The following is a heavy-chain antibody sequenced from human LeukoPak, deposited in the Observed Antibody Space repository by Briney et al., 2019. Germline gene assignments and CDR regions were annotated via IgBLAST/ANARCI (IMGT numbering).Heavy chain of an antibody. J-gene: IGHJ3*02. CDR3: VKTMVTFGGVIRTDAFDI. D-gene: IGHD3-16*01. Sequence: PGGSLRLSCSASGFIFSRYAMHWVRQAPGKGLEYVSGINNNGDNTYYSDSVKARLTISRDNFKNTLFLQMTSLRNEDTAVYYCVKTMVTFGGVIRTDAFDIWGQGTMVTVS. V-gene: IGHV3-64D*06. CDR2: INNNGDNT. CDR1: GFIFSRYA.